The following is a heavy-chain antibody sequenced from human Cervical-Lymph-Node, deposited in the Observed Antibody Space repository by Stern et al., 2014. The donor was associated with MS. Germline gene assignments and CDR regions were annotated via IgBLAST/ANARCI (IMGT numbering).Heavy chain of an antibody. CDR3: ARDRGDY. CDR1: GDSFTSYG. CDR2: ISAYNGNT. V-gene: IGHV1-18*01. Sequence: VQLVESGAEVEKPGASVKVSCKASGDSFTSYGISWVRQAPGQGLEWMGWISAYNGNTNSAQKLQGRVTMTTDTSTNTVYMELRSLRSDDTAVYYCARDRGDYWGQGTLVTVSS. J-gene: IGHJ4*02.